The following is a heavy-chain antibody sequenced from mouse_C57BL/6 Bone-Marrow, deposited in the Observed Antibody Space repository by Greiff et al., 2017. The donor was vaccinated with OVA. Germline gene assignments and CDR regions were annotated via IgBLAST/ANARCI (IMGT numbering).Heavy chain of an antibody. CDR1: GYTFTSYW. CDR3: ARRDYGIPFAY. Sequence: VQPQQPGAELVKPGASVKMSCKASGYTFTSYWITWVKQRPEQGLEWIGDIYPGSGSTNYNEKFKSKATLTVDTSSSTAYMQLSSLTSEDSAVYYCARRDYGIPFAYWGQGTLVTVSA. V-gene: IGHV1-55*01. J-gene: IGHJ3*01. CDR2: IYPGSGST. D-gene: IGHD1-1*01.